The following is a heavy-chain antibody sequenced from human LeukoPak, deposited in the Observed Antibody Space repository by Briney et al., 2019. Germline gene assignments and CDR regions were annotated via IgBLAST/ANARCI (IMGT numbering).Heavy chain of an antibody. Sequence: SETLSLTCTVSGGSISCYYWNWIRQPPGKGLEWIGYIYTSGNTNYNPSLKSRVTISVDTSKNQFSLKLSSVTAADTAVYYCARRWYYDSSGYYHYFDYWGQGTLVTVSS. D-gene: IGHD3-22*01. V-gene: IGHV4-4*09. CDR3: ARRWYYDSSGYYHYFDY. CDR2: IYTSGNT. CDR1: GGSISCYY. J-gene: IGHJ4*02.